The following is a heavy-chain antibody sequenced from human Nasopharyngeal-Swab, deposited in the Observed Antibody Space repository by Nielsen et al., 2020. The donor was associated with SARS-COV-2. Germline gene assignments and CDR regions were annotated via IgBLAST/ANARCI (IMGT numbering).Heavy chain of an antibody. D-gene: IGHD3-3*01. CDR2: ISGGSTYT. Sequence: GESLKISCAASGFTFSSYAMSWVRQAPGKGLEWVASISGGSTYTNYADSVKGRFTISRDNAHNSAYLHLSSLRAEDTAVYFCARDVSGYYPEFWGQGTLVTVSS. CDR3: ARDVSGYYPEF. CDR1: GFTFSSYA. V-gene: IGHV3-21*01. J-gene: IGHJ4*02.